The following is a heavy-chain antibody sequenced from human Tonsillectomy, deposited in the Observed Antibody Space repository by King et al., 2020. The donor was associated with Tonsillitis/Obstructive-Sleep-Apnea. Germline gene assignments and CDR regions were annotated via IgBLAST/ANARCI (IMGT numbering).Heavy chain of an antibody. V-gene: IGHV4-31*03. D-gene: IGHD4-23*01. CDR3: AIVTTVVTVGAFDI. CDR2: IFYSGST. CDR1: GGSISSGDYY. J-gene: IGHJ3*02. Sequence: VQLQESGPGLVKPSQTLSLTCTVSGGSISSGDYYWSWIRQHPGKGLEWIGYIFYSGSTYYNPSLKSRVTISVDTSKNQFSLKLSSVTAADTAVYYFAIVTTVVTVGAFDIWGQGTMVTVSS.